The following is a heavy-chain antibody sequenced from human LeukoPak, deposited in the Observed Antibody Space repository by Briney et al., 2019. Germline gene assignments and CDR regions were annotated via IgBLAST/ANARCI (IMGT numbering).Heavy chain of an antibody. V-gene: IGHV5-51*01. CDR3: ACRKFSSTWFAP. J-gene: IGHJ5*02. CDR2: IYPGASRT. Sequence: GESRKISFQGSGYIFSTYWIGWVRQVPGKGLEWMAVIYPGASRTRYNPSFQAQVTISADKTSSTAYMQWRSLQASDPAMNYCACRKFSSTWFAPWGQGTLVTVSS. D-gene: IGHD6-13*01. CDR1: GYIFSTYW.